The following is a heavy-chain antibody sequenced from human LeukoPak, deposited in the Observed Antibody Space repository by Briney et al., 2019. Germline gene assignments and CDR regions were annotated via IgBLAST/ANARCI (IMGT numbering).Heavy chain of an antibody. V-gene: IGHV3-66*01. CDR2: IYSSGNT. CDR1: GFTVSSNY. D-gene: IGHD6-19*01. CDR3: ARVRVSVAGHDY. J-gene: IGHJ4*02. Sequence: SGGSLRLSCAASGFTVSSNYMSWVRQAPGKGLEWVSVIYSSGNTYYADSVKGRFTISRDNSKNTLYLQMNSLRDEDTAVYYCARVRVSVAGHDYWGQGTLVTVSS.